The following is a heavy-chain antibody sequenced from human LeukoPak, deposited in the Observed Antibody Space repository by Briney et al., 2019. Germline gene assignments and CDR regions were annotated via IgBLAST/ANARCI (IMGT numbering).Heavy chain of an antibody. D-gene: IGHD5-24*01. Sequence: EGSLRLSCAASGFTFSDYYGTWIRQAPGKGLEWVSYISGSGSTTNYADSVRGRFTISRDNAKNSLYLQMNSLRAEDTAVYYCARDQLNPPYWGQGALVTVSS. V-gene: IGHV3-11*01. CDR1: GFTFSDYY. J-gene: IGHJ4*02. CDR3: ARDQLNPPY. CDR2: ISGSGSTT.